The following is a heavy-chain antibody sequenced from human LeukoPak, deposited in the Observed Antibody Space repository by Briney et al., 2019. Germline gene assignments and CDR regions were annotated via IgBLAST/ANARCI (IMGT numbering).Heavy chain of an antibody. CDR3: ARDSNSFFDY. J-gene: IGHJ4*02. D-gene: IGHD5-18*01. V-gene: IGHV3-23*01. CDR1: GFTFSSYA. Sequence: GGSLRLSCAAYGFTFSSYAISSVRQAPGKGLEWDSAISGSGGSTYYADSVKGRFTISRDNSNNTRYLLMNSLRPEDTAVYYCARDSNSFFDYWGQGTLVTVSS. CDR2: ISGSGGST.